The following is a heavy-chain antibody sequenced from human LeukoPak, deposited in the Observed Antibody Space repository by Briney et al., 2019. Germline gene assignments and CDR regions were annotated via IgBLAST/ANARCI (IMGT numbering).Heavy chain of an antibody. D-gene: IGHD3-10*01. CDR3: AREKPRVPWSFDL. CDR1: GGSISSSSYY. V-gene: IGHV4-39*01. J-gene: IGHJ2*01. CDR2: IYYSGST. Sequence: SETLSLTCTVCGGSISSSSYYWGWIRQPPGKGLEWIGSIYYSGSTYYNPSLKSRVTISVDTSKNQFSLKLSSVTAADTAVYYCAREKPRVPWSFDLWAVAPWSLSP.